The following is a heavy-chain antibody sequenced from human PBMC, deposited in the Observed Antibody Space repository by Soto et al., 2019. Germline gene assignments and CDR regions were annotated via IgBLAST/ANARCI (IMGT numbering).Heavy chain of an antibody. CDR1: GFIFSSYG. D-gene: IGHD3-10*01. V-gene: IGHV3-30*03. CDR3: GRGASGSYRLDY. CDR2: ISYDGSNK. J-gene: IGHJ4*02. Sequence: SLRLSCAASGFIFSSYGMHWVRQAPGKGLEWVAVISYDGSNKYYADSVKGQFTISRDNAKNTLYLQMNSLRAEDTAVYYCGRGASGSYRLDYWGQGTLVPVSS.